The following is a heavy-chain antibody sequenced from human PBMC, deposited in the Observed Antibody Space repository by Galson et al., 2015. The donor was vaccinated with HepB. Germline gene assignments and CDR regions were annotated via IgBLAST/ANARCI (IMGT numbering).Heavy chain of an antibody. CDR3: ARRAVAPAPWYYFDY. J-gene: IGHJ4*02. CDR2: IYPGDSDT. Sequence: QSGAEVKKPGESLKISCKGSGYSFTSYWIGWVRQMPGKGLEWMGIIYPGDSDTRYSPSFQGQVTISADKSISTAYLQWSSLKASDTAMYYCARRAVAPAPWYYFDYWGQGTLVTVSS. D-gene: IGHD6-19*01. V-gene: IGHV5-51*01. CDR1: GYSFTSYW.